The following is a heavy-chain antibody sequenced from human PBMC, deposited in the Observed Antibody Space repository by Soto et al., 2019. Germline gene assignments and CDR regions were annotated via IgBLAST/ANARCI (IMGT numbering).Heavy chain of an antibody. CDR2: ISYDGSNK. CDR3: AKSSAAAAGIMDV. V-gene: IGHV3-30*18. Sequence: GGSLRLSCAASGFTLSSYGMHWVRRAPGKGLEWVAVISYDGSNKYYADSVKGRFTISRDNSKNTVYLQMNSLRAEDTAVYYCAKSSAAAAGIMDVWGHGTTVTVS. CDR1: GFTLSSYG. J-gene: IGHJ6*02. D-gene: IGHD6-13*01.